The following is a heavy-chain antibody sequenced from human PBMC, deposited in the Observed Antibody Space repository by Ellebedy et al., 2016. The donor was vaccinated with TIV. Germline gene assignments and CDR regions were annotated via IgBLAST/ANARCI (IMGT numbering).Heavy chain of an antibody. CDR2: IYYSGST. V-gene: IGHV4-59*12. Sequence: SETLSLTXTVSGGSISSYYWSWIRQPPGKGLEWIGYIYYSGSTNYNPSLKSRVTISVDTSKNQFSLKLSSVTAADTAVYYCARVPVVVVDYYYYGMDVWGQGTTVTVSS. J-gene: IGHJ6*02. D-gene: IGHD2-15*01. CDR3: ARVPVVVVDYYYYGMDV. CDR1: GGSISSYY.